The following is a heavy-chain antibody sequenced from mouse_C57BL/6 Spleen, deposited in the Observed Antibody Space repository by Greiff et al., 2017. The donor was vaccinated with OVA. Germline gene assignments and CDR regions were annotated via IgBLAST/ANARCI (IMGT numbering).Heavy chain of an antibody. CDR1: GYTFTDYE. J-gene: IGHJ4*01. CDR2: IDPETGGT. Sequence: QVQLQQSGAELVRPGASVTLSCKASGYTFTDYEMHWVKQTPVHGLEWIGAIDPETGGTAYNQKFKGKAILTADQSSSTAYMELRSLTSEDSAVYYCTRSERGYAMDYWGQGTSVTVSS. CDR3: TRSERGYAMDY. V-gene: IGHV1-15*01.